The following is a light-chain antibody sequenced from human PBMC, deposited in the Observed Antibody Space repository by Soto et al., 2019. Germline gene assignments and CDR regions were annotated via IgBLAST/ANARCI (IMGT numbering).Light chain of an antibody. CDR1: QSINRY. V-gene: IGKV1-39*01. CDR2: TAS. J-gene: IGKJ2*01. Sequence: DIQMTQSPSSLSASVGDRVTITCRASQSINRYLNWYQQKPGKAPKLLIYTASSLQSGVPSRFSGSGSGTDFTLTISSLQPEDFATYYCQQSCSTPRTFGQGTKLEIK. CDR3: QQSCSTPRT.